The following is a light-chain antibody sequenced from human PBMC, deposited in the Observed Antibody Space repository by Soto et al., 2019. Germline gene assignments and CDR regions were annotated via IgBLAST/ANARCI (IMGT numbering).Light chain of an antibody. Sequence: EIVMTQSPATPSVSPGERATLSCRASQSVSSNLAWYQQKPGQAPRLLIYGASTRATGIPARFSGSGSGTEFTLTISSLQSEDFAVYYCKQYKEWPPFTFGQGTRLEIK. CDR3: KQYKEWPPFT. CDR2: GAS. CDR1: QSVSSN. V-gene: IGKV3-15*01. J-gene: IGKJ5*01.